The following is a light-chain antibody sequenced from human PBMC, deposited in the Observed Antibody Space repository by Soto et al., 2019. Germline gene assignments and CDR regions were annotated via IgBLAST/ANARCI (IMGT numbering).Light chain of an antibody. Sequence: DTQMTQSPATLSASVGDRVTITCRASQSISSWLAWYQQRPGKAPKLLIYAASTLQSGVPSRFSGSGSGTDFTLTISCLQSEDFATYYCQQYNSDYTFGQGTKVDIK. CDR2: AAS. J-gene: IGKJ2*01. CDR1: QSISSW. CDR3: QQYNSDYT. V-gene: IGKV1-5*01.